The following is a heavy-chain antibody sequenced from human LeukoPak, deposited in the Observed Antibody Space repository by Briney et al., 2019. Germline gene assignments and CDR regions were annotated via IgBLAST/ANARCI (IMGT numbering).Heavy chain of an antibody. CDR1: GYTFTDYF. CDR2: IGPKNGDT. J-gene: IGHJ3*02. CDR3: GRNRLGKALDI. V-gene: IGHV1-2*02. Sequence: GASVTVSCKASGYTFTDYFIHWVRQVPGQGLEWMGWIGPKNGDTSYSQKFQGRVTVTRDTSISTAYMDLSRLRFDDTAVYYCGRNRLGKALDIWGQGTMVTVSS. D-gene: IGHD7-27*01.